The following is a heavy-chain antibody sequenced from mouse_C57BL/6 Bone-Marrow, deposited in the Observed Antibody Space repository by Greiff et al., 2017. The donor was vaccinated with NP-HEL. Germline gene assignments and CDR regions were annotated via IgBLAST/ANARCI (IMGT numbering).Heavy chain of an antibody. CDR1: GYTFTSYW. Sequence: VQLQQPGAELVMPGASVKLSCKASGYTFTSYWMHWVKQRPGQGLEWIGELDPSDSYTNYNQKFKGKSTLTVDKSSSTAYMQLSSLTSEDSAVYYCARSGSYGYFDYWGQGTTLTVSS. J-gene: IGHJ2*01. V-gene: IGHV1-69*01. CDR2: LDPSDSYT. D-gene: IGHD1-1*02. CDR3: ARSGSYGYFDY.